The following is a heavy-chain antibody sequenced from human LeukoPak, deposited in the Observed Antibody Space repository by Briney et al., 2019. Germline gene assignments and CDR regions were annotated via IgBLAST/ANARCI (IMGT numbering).Heavy chain of an antibody. CDR2: INHSGST. CDR3: ARVRTLRGSGTYYMDV. V-gene: IGHV4-34*01. D-gene: IGHD3-10*01. J-gene: IGHJ6*03. Sequence: SETLSLTCAVYGGSFSGYYWSWIRQPPGKGLEWIGEINHSGSTNYNPSLKSRVTISVDTSKNQFSLKLSSVTAADTAVYYCARVRTLRGSGTYYMDVWGKGTTVTVSS. CDR1: GGSFSGYY.